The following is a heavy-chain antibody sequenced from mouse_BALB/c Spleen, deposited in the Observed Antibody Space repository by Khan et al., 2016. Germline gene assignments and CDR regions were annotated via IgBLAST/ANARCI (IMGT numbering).Heavy chain of an antibody. D-gene: IGHD2-4*01. V-gene: IGHV9-2-1*01. CDR2: INTETGEP. CDR1: GYTFTDYS. J-gene: IGHJ3*01. CDR3: ARRDDYDGFAY. Sequence: QIQLVQSGPELKKPGETVKISCKASGYTFTDYSMHWVKQAPGKGLKWMGWINTETGEPTYADDFKGRFAFSLETSASTAYLQINNLKNEDTATYFCARRDDYDGFAYWGQGTPVTVSA.